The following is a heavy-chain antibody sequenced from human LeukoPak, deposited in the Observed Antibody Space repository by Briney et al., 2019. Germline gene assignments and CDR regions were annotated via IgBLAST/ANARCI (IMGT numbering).Heavy chain of an antibody. V-gene: IGHV3-30*03. D-gene: IGHD1-1*01. Sequence: GGSLRLSCAASGFTFNSYGMHWVRQAPGKGLEWVAVISYDGTNKYYAASVKGRFTISRDNSKNTLYLQMNSLRAEDTAVYYCARDSPGYLAYDSWGQGTLVTVSS. J-gene: IGHJ4*02. CDR1: GFTFNSYG. CDR3: ARDSPGYLAYDS. CDR2: ISYDGTNK.